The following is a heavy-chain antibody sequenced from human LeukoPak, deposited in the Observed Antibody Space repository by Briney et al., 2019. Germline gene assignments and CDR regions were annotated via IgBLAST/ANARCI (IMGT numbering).Heavy chain of an antibody. Sequence: PSETLSLTCTVSGGSISNYYWSWIRQPQGKGLEWIGYIYYSGTTNYNPSLKSRVTISVDTSKNQFSLKLNSVTAADTAVYYCARGVYIAAAQYGYWGQGTLVTVSS. D-gene: IGHD6-13*01. CDR3: ARGVYIAAAQYGY. CDR2: IYYSGTT. J-gene: IGHJ4*02. CDR1: GGSISNYY. V-gene: IGHV4-59*01.